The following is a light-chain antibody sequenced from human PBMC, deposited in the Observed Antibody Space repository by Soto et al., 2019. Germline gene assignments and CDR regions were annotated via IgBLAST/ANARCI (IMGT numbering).Light chain of an antibody. Sequence: AIQMTQSPSSLSASVGDRVTITCRASQAIRNDLGWYRQKPGKAPRLLIYAISSLHSGVPSRFSGSGSGTDFTLTISSLQPEDFATYYCLQDNNYPWTFGQGTRVEIK. J-gene: IGKJ1*01. CDR3: LQDNNYPWT. V-gene: IGKV1-6*01. CDR1: QAIRND. CDR2: AIS.